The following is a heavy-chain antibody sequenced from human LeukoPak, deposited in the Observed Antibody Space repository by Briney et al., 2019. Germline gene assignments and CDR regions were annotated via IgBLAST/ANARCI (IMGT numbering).Heavy chain of an antibody. CDR1: GFTFSSYS. Sequence: GGSLRLSCAASGFTFSSYSMNWVRQAPGKGLEWVSSISSSSSYIYYADSVKGRFTISRDNAKNSLYLQMNSLRAEDTAVYYCARDMGFGELSWFDPWGQGTLVTVSS. J-gene: IGHJ5*02. CDR2: ISSSSSYI. D-gene: IGHD3-10*01. CDR3: ARDMGFGELSWFDP. V-gene: IGHV3-21*01.